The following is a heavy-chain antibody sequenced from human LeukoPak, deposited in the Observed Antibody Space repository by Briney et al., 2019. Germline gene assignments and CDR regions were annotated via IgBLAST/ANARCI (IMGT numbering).Heavy chain of an antibody. V-gene: IGHV3-23*01. CDR1: GFSFSDYA. D-gene: IGHD2-15*01. J-gene: IGHJ4*01. CDR2: IRGGGEI. CDR3: ARVGVVAAGRYFFDY. Sequence: GGSLRLSCAASGFSFSDYAMSWVRQAPARGPEWVSSIRGGGEIFYADSVKGRFTISRDNSQNTLYLQMNSLRAEDTAMYYCARVGVVAAGRYFFDYWGHGTLVTVSS.